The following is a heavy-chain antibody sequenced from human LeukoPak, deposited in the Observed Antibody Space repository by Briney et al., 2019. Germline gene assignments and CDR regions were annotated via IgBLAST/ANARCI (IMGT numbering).Heavy chain of an antibody. Sequence: NPGGSLRLSCAASGFTFRSYTMDWVRQAPGKALEWVSSISRGGSYIYYADSVKGRFTISRDNTKNSLYLQMNSLRAEDTAVYYCATTSEDYWGQGTLVTVSS. CDR1: GFTFRSYT. J-gene: IGHJ4*02. V-gene: IGHV3-21*01. CDR2: ISRGGSYI. CDR3: ATTSEDY.